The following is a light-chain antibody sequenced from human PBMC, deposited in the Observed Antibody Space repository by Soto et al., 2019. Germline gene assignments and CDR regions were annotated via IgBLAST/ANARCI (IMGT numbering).Light chain of an antibody. CDR1: QDVSIF. J-gene: IGKJ5*01. CDR2: DAS. Sequence: EILLAQSPATLSLSPGERATLSCKASQDVSIFLAWYQQKPGQAPRLLIHDASNRATGVPARFSGSGSGRDFTLTITSLEPEDFAVYYCQQRSSWPITFGQGTRLEIK. CDR3: QQRSSWPIT. V-gene: IGKV3-11*02.